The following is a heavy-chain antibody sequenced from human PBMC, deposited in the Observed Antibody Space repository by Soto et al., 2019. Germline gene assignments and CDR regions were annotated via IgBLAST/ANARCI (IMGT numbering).Heavy chain of an antibody. Sequence: QVQLQESGPGLVKPSQTLSLTCTVSGGSISDGYYWSWIRQHPGKCLEWIGSISYSGSTSYNPSLKSRLTISVERSKSQFSLNLSSVTAADTAVYYCATRDRSGYSYWLDTWGQGTLVTVSS. CDR3: ATRDRSGYSYWLDT. CDR1: GGSISDGYY. D-gene: IGHD3-22*01. V-gene: IGHV4-31*03. CDR2: ISYSGST. J-gene: IGHJ5*02.